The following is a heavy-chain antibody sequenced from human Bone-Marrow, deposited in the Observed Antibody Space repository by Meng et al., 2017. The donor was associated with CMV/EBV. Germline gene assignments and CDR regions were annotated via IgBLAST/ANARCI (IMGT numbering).Heavy chain of an antibody. CDR2: IYYSGST. CDR1: GGSISSYY. CDR3: ARGHLSRGNSCYYYYGMDV. D-gene: IGHD4-23*01. J-gene: IGHJ6*02. V-gene: IGHV4-59*01. Sequence: GSLRLSCTVSGGSISSYYWSWIRQLPGKGLECIGYIYYSGSTNYNPSLKSRVTISVDTSKNQFSLKLSSVTAADTAVYYWARGHLSRGNSCYYYYGMDVWGQGPTVTVSS.